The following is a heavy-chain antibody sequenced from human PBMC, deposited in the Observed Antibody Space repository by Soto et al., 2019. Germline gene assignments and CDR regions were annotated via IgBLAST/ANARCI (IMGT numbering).Heavy chain of an antibody. CDR2: ISDDGKIT. CDR3: IRGPRASSSGTGAY. D-gene: IGHD2-2*01. J-gene: IGHJ4*02. V-gene: IGHV3-74*01. Sequence: HPGGSLRLSCEASGFVFKMYYMHWVRQVPGKGPECVSRISDDGKITTYADSVKDRFTISRDNAKDTLYLQLDNLRGDDTGLYYCIRGPRASSSGTGAYWGQGTQVTVYS. CDR1: GFVFKMYY.